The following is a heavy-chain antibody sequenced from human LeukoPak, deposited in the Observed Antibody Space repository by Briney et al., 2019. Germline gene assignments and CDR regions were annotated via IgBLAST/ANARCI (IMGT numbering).Heavy chain of an antibody. Sequence: PGGSLRLSCAASGFTFSSYSMNWVRQAPGKGLEWVSSISSSSSYIYYADSVKGRFTISRDNAKNSLYLQMNSLRAEDTAVYYCARAGEWELLDHFDYWGQGTLVTVS. J-gene: IGHJ4*02. CDR3: ARAGEWELLDHFDY. CDR2: ISSSSSYI. CDR1: GFTFSSYS. V-gene: IGHV3-21*01. D-gene: IGHD1-26*01.